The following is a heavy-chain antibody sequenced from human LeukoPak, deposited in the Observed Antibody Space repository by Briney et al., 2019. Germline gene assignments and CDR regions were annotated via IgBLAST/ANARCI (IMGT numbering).Heavy chain of an antibody. CDR3: ATSPTGYSPGY. CDR1: GYTFTGYY. CDR2: INPNSGGT. Sequence: ASVKVSCKASGYTFTGYYMHWVRQAPGQGLEWMGWINPNSGGTNYAQDFHGRVTMTRDTSISTAYMELSSLTSEDTAVYYCATSPTGYSPGYWGQGTLVTVSS. D-gene: IGHD4-23*01. V-gene: IGHV1-2*02. J-gene: IGHJ4*02.